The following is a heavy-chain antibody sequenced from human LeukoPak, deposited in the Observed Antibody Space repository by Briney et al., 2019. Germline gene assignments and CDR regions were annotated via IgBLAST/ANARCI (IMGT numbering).Heavy chain of an antibody. Sequence: GGSLRLSCAASGFTFSSYEMNWVRQAPGEGLEWVSYISSSGRTIYYAHSVKGRFTISRDKAKNSLYLQMNSLRAEDTAVYYCARGGEVYYYDSSGFVFDYWGQGTLVTVSS. CDR2: ISSSGRTI. CDR1: GFTFSSYE. V-gene: IGHV3-48*03. CDR3: ARGGEVYYYDSSGFVFDY. J-gene: IGHJ4*02. D-gene: IGHD3-22*01.